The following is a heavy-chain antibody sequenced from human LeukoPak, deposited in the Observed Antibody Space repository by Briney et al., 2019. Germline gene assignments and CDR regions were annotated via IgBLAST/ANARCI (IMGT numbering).Heavy chain of an antibody. CDR1: GYTFTSYG. CDR2: ISAYNGNT. Sequence: ASVKVSCKASGYTFTSYGISWVRQAPGQGLEWMGWISAYNGNTNYAQKLQGRVTMTTDTSTSTAYMELRSLRSDDTAVYYCARDEGRRLRYYYYYMDVWGKGTTVTVSS. CDR3: ARDEGRRLRYYYYYMDV. V-gene: IGHV1-18*01. D-gene: IGHD6-25*01. J-gene: IGHJ6*03.